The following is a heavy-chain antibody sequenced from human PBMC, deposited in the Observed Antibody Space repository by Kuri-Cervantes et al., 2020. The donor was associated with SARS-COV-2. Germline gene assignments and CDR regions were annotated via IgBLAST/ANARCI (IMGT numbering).Heavy chain of an antibody. CDR2: ISGSGGST. D-gene: IGHD3-22*01. V-gene: IGHV3-23*01. CDR1: GFTFSSYA. Sequence: GESLKISCAASGFTFSSYAMSWVRQAPGKGLEWVSAISGSGGSTYYADSVKGRFTISRDNSKNTLYLQMNSLRAEDTAVYYCAKAQRRLGYYDSSGYYLDYWGQGTLVTVSS. J-gene: IGHJ4*02. CDR3: AKAQRRLGYYDSSGYYLDY.